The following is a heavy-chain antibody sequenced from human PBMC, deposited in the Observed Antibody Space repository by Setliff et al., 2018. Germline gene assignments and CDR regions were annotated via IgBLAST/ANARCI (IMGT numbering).Heavy chain of an antibody. CDR1: GGSISSSSYY. CDR3: AGYSGYGGDDY. V-gene: IGHV4-39*01. D-gene: IGHD5-12*01. Sequence: SETLSLTCTVSGGSISSSSYYWGWIRQPPGKGLKWIGSIYYSGSTYYNPSLKSRVTISVDTSKNQFSLKLSSVTAADTAVYYCAGYSGYGGDDYWGQGTLVPVSS. CDR2: IYYSGST. J-gene: IGHJ4*02.